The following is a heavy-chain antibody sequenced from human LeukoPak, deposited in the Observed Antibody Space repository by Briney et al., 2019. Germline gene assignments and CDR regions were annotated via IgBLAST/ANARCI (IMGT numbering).Heavy chain of an antibody. J-gene: IGHJ4*02. CDR2: INAGSGNP. CDR1: EYTFTDYA. CDR3: ARDSGEYYFDY. V-gene: IGHV1-3*01. D-gene: IGHD2-15*01. Sequence: ASVKVSCKASEYTFTDYAMHWVRQAPGQRLEWMGWINAGSGNPKYSQNFQGRVTISRDTSASTAYMELSSLTSEDTAVYYCARDSGEYYFDYWGQGTLVTVSS.